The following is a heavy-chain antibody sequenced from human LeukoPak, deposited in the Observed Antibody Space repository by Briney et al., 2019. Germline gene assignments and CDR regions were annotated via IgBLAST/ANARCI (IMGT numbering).Heavy chain of an antibody. D-gene: IGHD1-26*01. Sequence: QSGGSLRLSCAASGFTFSGSAIHWVRQSSGKGLEWVGQINKKDKGYATATAYDASVKGRFTISRDDSINTAYLQMKSLKTEDTALYYCTRDSGTYNWFDPWGQGTLVTVSS. CDR3: TRDSGTYNWFDP. CDR2: INKKDKGYATAT. V-gene: IGHV3-73*01. CDR1: GFTFSGSA. J-gene: IGHJ5*02.